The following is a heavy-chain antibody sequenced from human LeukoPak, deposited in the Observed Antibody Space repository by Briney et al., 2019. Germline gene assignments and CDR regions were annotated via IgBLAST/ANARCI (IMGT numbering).Heavy chain of an antibody. J-gene: IGHJ5*02. V-gene: IGHV4-59*01. CDR1: GGSISNFY. D-gene: IGHD3-9*01. CDR2: IYYSGST. Sequence: SETLSLTCTVSGGSISNFYWSWIRQFPGKGLEWIGYIYYSGSTNYNPSLKSRVTISVDTSKNQFSLKLSSVTAADTAVYYCARGGNYDILTGPVNWFDPWGQGTLVTVSS. CDR3: ARGGNYDILTGPVNWFDP.